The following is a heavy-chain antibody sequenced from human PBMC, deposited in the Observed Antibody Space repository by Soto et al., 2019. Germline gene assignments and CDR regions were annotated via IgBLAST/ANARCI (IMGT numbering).Heavy chain of an antibody. Sequence: QITLKESGPTLVKPTQTLTLTCTFSGFSLSTSGVGVGWIRQPPGKALEWLALIYWDDDKRYSPSLKSRLTITKDTSKNQVVLTMTNMDPVDTATYYCAHTPVGADFGWFVPWGQGTLVTVSS. CDR1: GFSLSTSGVG. CDR2: IYWDDDK. J-gene: IGHJ5*02. CDR3: AHTPVGADFGWFVP. D-gene: IGHD1-26*01. V-gene: IGHV2-5*02.